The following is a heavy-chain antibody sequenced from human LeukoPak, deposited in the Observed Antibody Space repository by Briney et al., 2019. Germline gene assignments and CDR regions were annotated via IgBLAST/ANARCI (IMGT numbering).Heavy chain of an antibody. V-gene: IGHV3-23*01. CDR1: GFTFSSYA. CDR2: ISGSGGST. CDR3: AKEGSYDFWSGSSAMDV. J-gene: IGHJ6*03. D-gene: IGHD3-3*01. Sequence: GGSLRLSCAASGFTFSSYAMSWVRQAPGKGLEWVSAISGSGGSTYYADSVKGRFTISRDNSKNTLYLQMNSLRAEDTAVYYCAKEGSYDFWSGSSAMDVWGKGTTVTVSS.